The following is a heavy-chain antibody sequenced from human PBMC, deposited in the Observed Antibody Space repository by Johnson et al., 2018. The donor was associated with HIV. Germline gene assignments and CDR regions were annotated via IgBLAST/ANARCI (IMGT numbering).Heavy chain of an antibody. CDR2: MSYDGSSK. CDR3: ARGLYSLADWGGGCYPSDAFDI. CDR1: GFTFSSYA. J-gene: IGHJ3*02. D-gene: IGHD2-21*02. V-gene: IGHV3-30*04. Sequence: QVQLVESGGGVVQPGRSLRLSCAASGFTFSSYAMHWVRQAPGKGLEWVAVMSYDGSSKYYADSVKGRFTISRDNSKNTLYLQMNSLRAEDTAVYYCARGLYSLADWGGGCYPSDAFDIWSQGTMVTVSA.